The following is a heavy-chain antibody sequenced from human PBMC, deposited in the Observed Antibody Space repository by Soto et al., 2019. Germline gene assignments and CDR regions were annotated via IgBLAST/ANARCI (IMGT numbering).Heavy chain of an antibody. V-gene: IGHV4-31*03. Sequence: QVQLQESGPGLVKPSQTLSLTGTVSGGSISSGGYYWSWIRQHPGKGLEGIGYIYYRGSTYYNPSLKSRVTISVDTSKNQFSLKLSSVTAADTAVYYCARAKIYCSSTSCYTGGYFDYWGQGTLVTVSS. CDR3: ARAKIYCSSTSCYTGGYFDY. CDR1: GGSISSGGYY. J-gene: IGHJ4*02. D-gene: IGHD2-2*02. CDR2: IYYRGST.